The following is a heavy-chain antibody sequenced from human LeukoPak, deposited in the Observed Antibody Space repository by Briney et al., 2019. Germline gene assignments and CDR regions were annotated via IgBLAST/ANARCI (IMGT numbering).Heavy chain of an antibody. CDR3: ARDATDITIFGVVMIGDFDY. CDR2: ISSSSSTI. J-gene: IGHJ4*02. D-gene: IGHD3-3*01. V-gene: IGHV3-48*01. Sequence: GGSLRLSCAASGFTFSSYSMNWVRQAPGKGLEWVSYISSSSSTIYYADSVKGRFTISRDNAKNSLYLQMNSLRAEDTAVYYCARDATDITIFGVVMIGDFDYWGQGTLVTVSS. CDR1: GFTFSSYS.